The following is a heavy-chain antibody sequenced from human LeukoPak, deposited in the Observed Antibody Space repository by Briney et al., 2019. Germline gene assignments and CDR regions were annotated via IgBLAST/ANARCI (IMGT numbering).Heavy chain of an antibody. J-gene: IGHJ4*02. CDR2: IWNSGST. V-gene: IGHV4-39*01. D-gene: IGHD5-18*01. CDR3: ARSRSYGEEFDY. CDR1: GGSISSSSYY. Sequence: SETLSLTCTVSGGSISSSSYYWRWIRQPPGKGLEWISSIWNSGSTYYNPSLKSRVTISVDTSKNEFSLKLSSVTAADTAVYYCARSRSYGEEFDYRGQGTLVTVSS.